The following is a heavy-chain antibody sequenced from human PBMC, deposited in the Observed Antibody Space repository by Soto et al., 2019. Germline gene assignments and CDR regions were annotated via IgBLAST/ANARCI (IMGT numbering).Heavy chain of an antibody. CDR1: GFSFSSYR. CDR3: ARGEYCSSTRCYGDAFDI. D-gene: IGHD2-2*01. V-gene: IGHV3-21*01. J-gene: IGHJ3*02. CDR2: ISSSSSYI. Sequence: EVQLVESGGGLVKPGGSLRLSCAASGFSFSSYRMNWVRQAPGKGLEWVSYISSSSSYIYYADSVKGRFTISRDNAKNSLYLQMNSLRAEYTAVYYCARGEYCSSTRCYGDAFDILGQGTMVTVSS.